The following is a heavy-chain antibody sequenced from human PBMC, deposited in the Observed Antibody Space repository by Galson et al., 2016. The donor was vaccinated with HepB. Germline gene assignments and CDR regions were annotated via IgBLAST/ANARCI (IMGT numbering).Heavy chain of an antibody. CDR1: GFTFSHYS. V-gene: IGHV3-48*01. D-gene: IGHD2-15*01. CDR3: ATIPEYCSGGACYSLDY. CDR2: ISGSSGTI. Sequence: SLRLSCAASGFTFSHYSMNWARQAPGKGLEWVSYISGSSGTIHYTDSVKGRFTISRDNARNSQYLQMNSLRAEDTAVYYCATIPEYCSGGACYSLDYWGQGTLVTVSS. J-gene: IGHJ4*02.